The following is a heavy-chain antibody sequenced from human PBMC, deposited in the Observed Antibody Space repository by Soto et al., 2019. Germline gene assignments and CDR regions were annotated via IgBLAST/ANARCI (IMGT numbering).Heavy chain of an antibody. CDR2: INLNSGGT. CDR1: GYMFTGYY. Sequence: QVQLVQSGAEVKKPGASVKVSCKASGYMFTGYYMQWVRQAPGQGLEWMGWINLNSGGTNYAQKFQGRVTITRDKYANTAYMEVSRLRSDDMSVYYCERVGSSYVVGHFDYWGQGTLVTVSS. D-gene: IGHD2-15*01. V-gene: IGHV1-2*02. J-gene: IGHJ4*02. CDR3: ERVGSSYVVGHFDY.